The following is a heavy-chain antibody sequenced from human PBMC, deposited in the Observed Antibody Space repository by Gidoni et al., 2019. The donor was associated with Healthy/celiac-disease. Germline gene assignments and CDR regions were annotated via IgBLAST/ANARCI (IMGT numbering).Heavy chain of an antibody. D-gene: IGHD3-10*01. V-gene: IGHV4-34*01. CDR3: ARGRPVLLWFGDPSPAFDY. Sequence: QVQLQQWGAGLLKPSETLSLTCAVYGGSFSGYYWSWIRQPPGQGREWIGEINHSGSTSYSPSLKSRVTISIDTSKNQFSLKLSSVTAADTAVYYCARGRPVLLWFGDPSPAFDYWGQGTLVTVSS. CDR2: INHSGST. CDR1: GGSFSGYY. J-gene: IGHJ4*02.